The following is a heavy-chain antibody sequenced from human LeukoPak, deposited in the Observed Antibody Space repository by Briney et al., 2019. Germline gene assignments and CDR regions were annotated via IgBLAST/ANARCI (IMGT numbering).Heavy chain of an antibody. D-gene: IGHD3-3*01. Sequence: GSLRLSCAASGFTFSSYSMNWIRQPPGKGLEWIGSIYYSGSTYYNPSLKSRVTISVDTSKNQFSLKLSSVTAADTAVYYCARSSYDFWSGPDAFDIWGQGTMVTVSS. CDR2: IYYSGST. J-gene: IGHJ3*02. V-gene: IGHV4-39*01. CDR3: ARSSYDFWSGPDAFDI. CDR1: GFTFSSYS.